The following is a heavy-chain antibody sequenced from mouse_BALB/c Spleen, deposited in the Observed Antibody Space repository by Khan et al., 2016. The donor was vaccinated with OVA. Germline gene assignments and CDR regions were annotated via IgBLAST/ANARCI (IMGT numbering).Heavy chain of an antibody. CDR2: IYPGSANA. V-gene: IGHV1-84*02. J-gene: IGHJ2*01. CDR3: AGGCDF. CDR1: GYTFTDYD. Sequence: QVQLQQSGPELVKPGASVKISCKASGYTFTDYDINWVKQKPGQGLEWIGWIYPGSANARYSEKFKGKATLTVDTSSSTAFMQLSSLTSEDTAVSFSAGGCDFWGQGTTLTVSS.